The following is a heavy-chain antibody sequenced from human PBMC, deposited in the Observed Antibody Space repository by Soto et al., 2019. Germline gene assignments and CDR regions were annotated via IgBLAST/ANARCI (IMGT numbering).Heavy chain of an antibody. CDR3: ARTRIVVVPAAMVPPEADWSDP. Sequence: GSSVKVSCKASGGTFSSYAISWVRQAPGQGLEWMGGIIPIFGTANYAQKFQGRVTITADESTSTAYMELSSLRSEYTAVYYCARTRIVVVPAAMVPPEADWSDPWG. CDR1: GGTFSSYA. CDR2: IIPIFGTA. D-gene: IGHD2-2*01. V-gene: IGHV1-69*13. J-gene: IGHJ5*02.